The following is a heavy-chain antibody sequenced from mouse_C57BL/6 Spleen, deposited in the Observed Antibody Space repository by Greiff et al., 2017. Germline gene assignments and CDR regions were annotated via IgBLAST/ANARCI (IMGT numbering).Heavy chain of an antibody. Sequence: QVQLQQPGAELVTPGASVTLSCKASGYTFTSYWMHWVKQRPGQGLEWIGMIHPSSGSTNYNEKFKSKATLTVNKSSSTAYMQLRSLRSEDSAVEYCEAITTVVDYEMDYWGQGTSVTVSS. CDR3: EAITTVVDYEMDY. V-gene: IGHV1-64*01. J-gene: IGHJ4*01. D-gene: IGHD1-1*01. CDR1: GYTFTSYW. CDR2: IHPSSGST.